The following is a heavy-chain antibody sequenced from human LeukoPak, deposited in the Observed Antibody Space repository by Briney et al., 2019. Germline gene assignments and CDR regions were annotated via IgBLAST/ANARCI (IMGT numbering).Heavy chain of an antibody. D-gene: IGHD2-15*01. V-gene: IGHV3-23*01. CDR2: ISGSGGST. Sequence: PGGSLRLSCVPSGFSFSNYAMSWVRQAPGKGLEWVSSISGSGGSTHYADSVKGRFTISGDKTKNTLYLQMNSLRAEDTALYYCASLGYCSGGSCYARRDYWGQGTLVTVSS. CDR1: GFSFSNYA. CDR3: ASLGYCSGGSCYARRDY. J-gene: IGHJ4*02.